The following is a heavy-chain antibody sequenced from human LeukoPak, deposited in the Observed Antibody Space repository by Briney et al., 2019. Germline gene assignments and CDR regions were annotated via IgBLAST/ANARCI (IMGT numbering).Heavy chain of an antibody. CDR2: ISSSSSYI. D-gene: IGHD3-9*01. V-gene: IGHV3-21*01. CDR3: ARDISARQIDY. CDR1: GITFSSYS. J-gene: IGHJ4*02. Sequence: PGGSLRLSCAASGITFSSYSMNWVRQAPGKGLEWVSSISSSSSYIYYADSVKGRFTISRDNAKNSLYLQMNSLRAEDTAVYYCARDISARQIDYWGQGTLVTVSS.